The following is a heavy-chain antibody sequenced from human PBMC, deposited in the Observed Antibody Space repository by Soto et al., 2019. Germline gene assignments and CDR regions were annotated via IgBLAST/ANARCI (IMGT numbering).Heavy chain of an antibody. V-gene: IGHV3-33*01. Sequence: QVQLVESGGGVVQPGRSLRLSCAASGFTFSSYGMHWVRQAPGKGLEWVAVIWYDGSNKYYADSVQGRFTISRDNSKNTLYLQMNSLRAEDTAVYYCARDLDTAMVTLGWFDPWGQGTLVTVSS. J-gene: IGHJ5*02. CDR2: IWYDGSNK. CDR1: GFTFSSYG. D-gene: IGHD5-18*01. CDR3: ARDLDTAMVTLGWFDP.